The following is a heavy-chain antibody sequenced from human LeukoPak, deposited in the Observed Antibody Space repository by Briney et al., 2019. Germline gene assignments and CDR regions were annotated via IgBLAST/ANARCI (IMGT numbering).Heavy chain of an antibody. J-gene: IGHJ2*01. CDR1: GFTFSSYG. CDR2: IWYDGSNK. D-gene: IGHD2-8*01. V-gene: IGHV3-33*08. CDR3: VRAVGVSARGYFDF. Sequence: GGSLRLSCAASGFTFSSYGMEWVRQAPGKGLEWLTVIWYDGSNKYYADSVKGRFTISRDNSNNMVYLQMNSLRVEDTAVYYCVRAVGVSARGYFDFWGRGTLVTVSS.